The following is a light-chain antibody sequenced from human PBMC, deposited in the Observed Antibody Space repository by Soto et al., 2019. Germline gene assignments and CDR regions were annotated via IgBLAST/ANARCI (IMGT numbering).Light chain of an antibody. CDR3: QQYDAWPLS. J-gene: IGKJ4*01. CDR2: DAI. V-gene: IGKV3-15*01. CDR1: QNIHNH. Sequence: EIMMTQSPASLSLSPGEGVTLSCRASQNIHNHMSWFLQKPGQAPRLLMYDAIRRAAGLPARLSGSWSGTEFTLTIPSLQSEDFALYSCQQYDAWPLSFGGGTKVDIK.